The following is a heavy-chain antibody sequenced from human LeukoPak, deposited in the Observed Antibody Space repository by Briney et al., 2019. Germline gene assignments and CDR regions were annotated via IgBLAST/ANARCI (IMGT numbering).Heavy chain of an antibody. D-gene: IGHD4-17*01. CDR1: GGSISSSSYY. V-gene: IGHV4-39*01. J-gene: IGHJ5*02. Sequence: PSETLSLTCTVSGGSISSSSYYWGWIRQPPGKGLEWIGSIYYSGSTYYNPSLKSRVTISVDTSKNQFSLKLSSVTAADTAVYYCARHTVSNYNWFDPWGQGTLVTVSS. CDR2: IYYSGST. CDR3: ARHTVSNYNWFDP.